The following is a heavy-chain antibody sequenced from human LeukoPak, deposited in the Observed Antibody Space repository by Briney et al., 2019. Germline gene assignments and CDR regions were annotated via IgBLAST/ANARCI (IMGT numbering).Heavy chain of an antibody. CDR2: INHSGNT. CDR1: GGSFSGYY. J-gene: IGHJ6*03. Sequence: SETLSLTCSVNGGSFSGYYWSWIRQPPGKGLEWIGEINHSGNTNYNPSLKSRVTISGDTSKNQFSLKLSSVTAADTAVYYCETSSSATIDYFYDYIHVWGKGTTVTVSS. V-gene: IGHV4-34*01. D-gene: IGHD2-15*01. CDR3: ETSSSATIDYFYDYIHV.